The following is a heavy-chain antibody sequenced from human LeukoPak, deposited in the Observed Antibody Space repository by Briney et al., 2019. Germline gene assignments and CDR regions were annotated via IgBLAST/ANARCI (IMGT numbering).Heavy chain of an antibody. CDR3: ARGGWYVDY. V-gene: IGHV4-59*08. CDR2: IYYSGST. J-gene: IGHJ4*01. D-gene: IGHD6-19*01. Sequence: SETLSLTCTVSSGSISSYYWSWIRQPPGKGLEWIGYIYYSGSTNYNPSLKSRVTISVDTSKNQCSLKLSSVTAADTAVYYCARGGWYVDYWGHESLVTVSS. CDR1: SGSISSYY.